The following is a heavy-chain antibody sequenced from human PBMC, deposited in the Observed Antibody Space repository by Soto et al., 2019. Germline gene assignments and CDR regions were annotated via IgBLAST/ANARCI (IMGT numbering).Heavy chain of an antibody. J-gene: IGHJ4*02. CDR1: GGTFSSYA. V-gene: IGHV1-69*06. Sequence: QVQLGQSGAEGKKPGSSVTVSCKAFGGTFSSYAISWERQAPGQGLEWMGGIIPIFGTANYAQKYQGRVTITADKSTSTAYMELSSLRSEDTGVYYCARDLSLSPSIAAAGWGYWGQGTLVTVSS. D-gene: IGHD6-13*01. CDR2: IIPIFGTA. CDR3: ARDLSLSPSIAAAGWGY.